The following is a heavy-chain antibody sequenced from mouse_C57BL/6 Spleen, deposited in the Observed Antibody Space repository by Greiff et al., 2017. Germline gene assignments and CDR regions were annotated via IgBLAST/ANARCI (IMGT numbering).Heavy chain of an antibody. D-gene: IGHD1-1*01. J-gene: IGHJ2*01. CDR1: GFTFSSYG. CDR3: ARESATVERGYFDY. V-gene: IGHV5-6*01. Sequence: EVNVVESGGDLVKPGGSLKLSCAASGFTFSSYGMSWVRQTPDKRLEWVATISSGGSYTDYPASVKGRFTISRDNAKNTLYLQMSSLKSEDTAMYYCARESATVERGYFDYWGQGTTLTVSS. CDR2: ISSGGSYT.